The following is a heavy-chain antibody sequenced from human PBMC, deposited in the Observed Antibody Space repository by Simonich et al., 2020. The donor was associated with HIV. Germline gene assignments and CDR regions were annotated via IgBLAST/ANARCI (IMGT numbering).Heavy chain of an antibody. D-gene: IGHD6-6*01. J-gene: IGHJ4*02. CDR1: GFTFDDYA. Sequence: EVQLVESGGGLVQPGRSLRLSCAASGFTFDDYAMHWVRQAPVKGLEWVSGISWNSGSIGYADSVKGRFTISRDNPKNSLYLQMNSLRAEDMALYYCAKDRYSSSSGSFDYWGQGTLVTVSS. CDR2: ISWNSGSI. V-gene: IGHV3-9*03. CDR3: AKDRYSSSSGSFDY.